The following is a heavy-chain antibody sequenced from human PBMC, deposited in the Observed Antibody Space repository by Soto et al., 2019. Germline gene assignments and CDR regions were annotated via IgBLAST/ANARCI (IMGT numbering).Heavy chain of an antibody. CDR3: ARFGTYYDSSGFLY. D-gene: IGHD3-22*01. Sequence: PGGSLRLSCEATGLIFSRNWMHWVRQAPGKGLEWVSSINSDGTTSSDADSVKGRFTISRDNAKNTLYLQMNSLRAEDTAVYYCARFGTYYDSSGFLYWGRGTLVTVSS. V-gene: IGHV3-74*01. CDR2: INSDGTTS. J-gene: IGHJ4*02. CDR1: GLIFSRNW.